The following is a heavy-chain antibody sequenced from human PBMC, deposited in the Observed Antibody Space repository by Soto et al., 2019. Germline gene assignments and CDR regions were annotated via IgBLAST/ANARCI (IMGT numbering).Heavy chain of an antibody. V-gene: IGHV1-3*01. J-gene: IGHJ4*02. CDR1: GYTFSNYL. D-gene: IGHD3-10*01. Sequence: QVQLVQSGAEVKKPGASVKVSCKASGYTFSNYLLHWVRQAPGQGLEWMGWINAGNGHTKYSQKFQGRVTFARDTSATTAYIGLSSLRSEATAVYYCASPSYGSGSYYWGQGTLVTVSS. CDR2: INAGNGHT. CDR3: ASPSYGSGSYY.